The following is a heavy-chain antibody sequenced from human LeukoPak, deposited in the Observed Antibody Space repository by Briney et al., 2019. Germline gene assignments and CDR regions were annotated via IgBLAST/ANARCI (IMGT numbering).Heavy chain of an antibody. Sequence: PSETLSLTCTVSGGSIGSSSYYWGWIRQPPGKGLEWIGTIYYSGSTYYNPSLKSRVTISVDTSKNQFSLKLSSVTAADTAVYFCARKGTVSGLDYWGQGTLVTVSS. D-gene: IGHD6-19*01. CDR1: GGSIGSSSYY. V-gene: IGHV4-39*01. J-gene: IGHJ4*02. CDR2: IYYSGST. CDR3: ARKGTVSGLDY.